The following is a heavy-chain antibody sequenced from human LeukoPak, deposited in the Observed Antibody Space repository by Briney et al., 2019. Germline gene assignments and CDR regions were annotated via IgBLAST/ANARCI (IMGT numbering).Heavy chain of an antibody. CDR2: IYYSGCT. CDR1: GGSISSSSYY. D-gene: IGHD3-22*01. V-gene: IGHV4-39*07. Sequence: SETLSLTCTVSGGSISSSSYYWGWIRQPPGKGLEWTGSIYYSGCTYYNPSLKSRVTISVDTSKNQFSLKLSSVTAADTAVYYCASAGDTMIQHWGQGTLVTVSS. CDR3: ASAGDTMIQH. J-gene: IGHJ1*01.